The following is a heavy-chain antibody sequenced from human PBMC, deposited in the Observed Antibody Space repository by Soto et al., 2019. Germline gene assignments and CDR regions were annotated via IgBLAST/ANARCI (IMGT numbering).Heavy chain of an antibody. CDR3: AREGGGYRFDY. V-gene: IGHV4-4*02. Sequence: SETLSLTCAVSGGSISSTNWWSWVRQPPGKGLEWIGEIYLSGSTNYNPSLKSRVTISVDKSKNQFSLKLSSVTAADTAVYYCAREGGGYRFDYWGQGTLVTVSS. D-gene: IGHD1-26*01. CDR2: IYLSGST. J-gene: IGHJ4*02. CDR1: GGSISSTNW.